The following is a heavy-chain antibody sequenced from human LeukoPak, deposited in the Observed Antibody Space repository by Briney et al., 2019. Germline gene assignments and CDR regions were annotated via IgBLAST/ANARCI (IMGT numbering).Heavy chain of an antibody. CDR2: ISGSGGST. Sequence: GGPLRLSCAASGFTFSSYAMSWVRQAPGKGLEWVSAISGSGGSTYYADSVKGRFTISRDNSKNTVYLQMNSLRAEDTAVYYCAKGSSYYYDTSGYYVNWGQGTLVTVSS. D-gene: IGHD3-22*01. CDR3: AKGSSYYYDTSGYYVN. V-gene: IGHV3-23*01. J-gene: IGHJ4*02. CDR1: GFTFSSYA.